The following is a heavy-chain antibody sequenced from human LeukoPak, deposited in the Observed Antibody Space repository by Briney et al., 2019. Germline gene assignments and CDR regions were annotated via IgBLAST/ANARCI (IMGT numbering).Heavy chain of an antibody. J-gene: IGHJ4*02. CDR1: GFTFSSYA. V-gene: IGHV3-23*01. CDR3: ARDNGPPLGYCSSTSCYSFDY. CDR2: ISGSGGST. Sequence: PGGSLRLSCAAFGFTFSSYAMSWVRQAPGKGLEWVSAISGSGGSTYYADSVKGRFTISRDNSKNTLYLQMNSLRAEDTAVYYCARDNGPPLGYCSSTSCYSFDYWGQGTLVTVSS. D-gene: IGHD2-2*01.